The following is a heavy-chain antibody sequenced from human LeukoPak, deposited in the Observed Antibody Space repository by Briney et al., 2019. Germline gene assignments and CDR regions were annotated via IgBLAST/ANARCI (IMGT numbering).Heavy chain of an antibody. CDR3: ARSLFIVGATRGYFDH. D-gene: IGHD1-26*01. Sequence: GASVKVSCKTSGYAFINYAINWVRQAPGQGLEWMGGIIPIFGTANYAQKFQGRVTITADESTSTAYMELSSLRSEDTAVYYCARSLFIVGATRGYFDHWGQGTLVTVSP. J-gene: IGHJ4*02. V-gene: IGHV1-69*13. CDR2: IIPIFGTA. CDR1: GYAFINYA.